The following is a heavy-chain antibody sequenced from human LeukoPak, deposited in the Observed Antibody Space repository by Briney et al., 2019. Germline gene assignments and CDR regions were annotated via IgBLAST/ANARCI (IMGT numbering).Heavy chain of an antibody. D-gene: IGHD6-6*01. CDR2: IYTSGST. V-gene: IGHV4-61*02. CDR3: ARENEYESDY. CDR1: GGSISSGSYY. J-gene: IGHJ4*02. Sequence: SQTLSLTRTVSGGSISSGSYYWSWIRQPAGKGLEWIGRIYTSGSTNYNPSLKSRVTISVDKSKSQFSLKLSSVTAADTAVYYCARENEYESDYWGQGTLVTVSS.